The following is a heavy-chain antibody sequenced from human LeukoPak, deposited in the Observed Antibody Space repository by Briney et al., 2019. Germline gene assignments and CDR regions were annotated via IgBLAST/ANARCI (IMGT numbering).Heavy chain of an antibody. D-gene: IGHD2-8*02. CDR1: GFTFSSYG. V-gene: IGHV3-30*02. CDR3: ATYRQVLLPFES. J-gene: IGHJ4*02. CDR2: IRYDGSNK. Sequence: GGSLRLSCAASGFTFSSYGMHWVRQAPGKGLEWVAFIRYDGSNKYYADSVKGRFTISRDNSKSTLSLQMNSLRAEDTAIYYCATYRQVLLPFESWGQGTLVTASS.